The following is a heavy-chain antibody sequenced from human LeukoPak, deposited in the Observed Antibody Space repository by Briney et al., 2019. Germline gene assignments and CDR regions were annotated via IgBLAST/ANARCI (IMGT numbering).Heavy chain of an antibody. CDR2: ISYDGSNK. J-gene: IGHJ3*02. D-gene: IGHD6-13*01. V-gene: IGHV3-30*04. CDR1: GFIFSNYA. CDR3: ARVWGSSAGAFDI. Sequence: GGSLRLSCAASGFIFSNYAMHWVRQAPGKGLEWVALISYDGSNKYYADSVKGRFTISRDNAKNSLYLQMNSLRAEDTAVYYCARVWGSSAGAFDIWGQGTMVTVSS.